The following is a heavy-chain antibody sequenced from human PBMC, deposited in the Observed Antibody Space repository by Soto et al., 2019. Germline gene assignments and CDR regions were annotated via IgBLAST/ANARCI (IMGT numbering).Heavy chain of an antibody. V-gene: IGHV3-30*18. CDR1: GFTFSSYG. CDR2: ISYDGSNK. CDR3: AKGACSSTSCTAFVGVLDY. J-gene: IGHJ4*02. D-gene: IGHD2-2*01. Sequence: PWGSLRLSCAASGFTFSSYGMHWVRQAPGKGLEWVAVISYDGSNKYYADSVKGRFTISRDNSKNTLYLQMNSLRAEDTAVYYCAKGACSSTSCTAFVGVLDYWGQGTLVPVSS.